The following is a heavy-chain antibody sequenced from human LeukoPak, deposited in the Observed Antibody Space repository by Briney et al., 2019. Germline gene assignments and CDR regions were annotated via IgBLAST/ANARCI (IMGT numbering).Heavy chain of an antibody. CDR2: IIPIFGTA. Sequence: ASVKVSCKASGGTFSSYAISWVRQAPGQGLEWMGGIIPIFGTANYAQKFRGRVTITADKSTRTAYMELSSLRSEDTAMYYCARGTLYSGWSYYFDYWGQGSQVTVSS. CDR1: GGTFSSYA. D-gene: IGHD6-19*01. CDR3: ARGTLYSGWSYYFDY. V-gene: IGHV1-69*06. J-gene: IGHJ4*02.